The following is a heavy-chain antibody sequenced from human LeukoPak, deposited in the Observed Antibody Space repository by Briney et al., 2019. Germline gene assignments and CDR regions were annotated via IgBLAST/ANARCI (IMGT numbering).Heavy chain of an antibody. CDR1: GYTFTTYN. CDR2: MNPNSRNT. D-gene: IGHD3-9*01. J-gene: IGHJ6*02. Sequence: ASVTLPSKASGYTFTTYNINRVRHATGQGLQWIQCMNPNSRNTRSAQKIHGRVTITRNTSITTAYMELRSLRSEDTAVYYCARAEVLFAIFARDYYYYGMDVWGQGTTVTASS. V-gene: IGHV1-8*01. CDR3: ARAEVLFAIFARDYYYYGMDV.